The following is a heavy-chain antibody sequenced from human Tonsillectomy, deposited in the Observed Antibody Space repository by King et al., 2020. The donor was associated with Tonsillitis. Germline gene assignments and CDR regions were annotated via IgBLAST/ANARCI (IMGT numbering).Heavy chain of an antibody. CDR1: GGSMSNHY. V-gene: IGHV4-59*11. J-gene: IGHJ4*02. CDR2: IYYSGST. D-gene: IGHD2-15*01. Sequence: HVQLQESGPGLVKPSETLSLTCAVSGGSMSNHYWSWIRQPPGKGLEWIGYIYYSGSTKYNPSLKSRVTISMDTSKNQFSLRLSSVTAADSAVYYCAREYRNNYRCYFFDQWGQGTPVTVSP. CDR3: AREYRNNYRCYFFDQ.